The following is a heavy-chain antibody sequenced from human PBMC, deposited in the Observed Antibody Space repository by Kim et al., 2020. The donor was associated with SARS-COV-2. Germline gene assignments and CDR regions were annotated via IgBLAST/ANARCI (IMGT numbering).Heavy chain of an antibody. CDR2: IYYSGGT. J-gene: IGHJ4*02. CDR1: GGSISSYY. V-gene: IGHV4-59*13. Sequence: SETLSLTCTVSGGSISSYYWGWIRQPPGKGLEWIGYIYYSGGTNYNPSLKSRVTISVETYKNQFSLKLSSVTAADKAVYYCAREGSGIYYPFDYWGQGTLVTVSS. D-gene: IGHD3-22*01. CDR3: AREGSGIYYPFDY.